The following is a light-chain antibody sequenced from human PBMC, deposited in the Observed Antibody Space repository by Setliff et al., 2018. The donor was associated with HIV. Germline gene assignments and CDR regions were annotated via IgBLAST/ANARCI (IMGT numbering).Light chain of an antibody. CDR2: EVN. J-gene: IGLJ1*01. V-gene: IGLV2-18*02. CDR3: SSYTSISTYV. CDR1: SSDVGSYNR. Sequence: QSALAQPPSVSGSPGQSVTISCTGTSSDVGSYNRVSWYQQPPGTAPKLMIYEVNNRPSGVPDRFSGSKSSNTASLTISGLQAEDEADYYCSSYTSISTYVFGTGTKVTVL.